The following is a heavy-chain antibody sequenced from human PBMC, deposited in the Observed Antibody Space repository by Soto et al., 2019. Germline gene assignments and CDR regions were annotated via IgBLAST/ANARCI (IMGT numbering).Heavy chain of an antibody. D-gene: IGHD3-10*01. CDR3: ARLRFGTKDFDY. J-gene: IGHJ4*02. CDR1: GGSLSGYY. V-gene: IGHV4-34*02. CDR2: INHSGNT. Sequence: QVQLQQWGAGLLKPSETLSLTCGVYGGSLSGYYWSWIRQSPGKGLEWIGEINHSGNTNYNPSLKSRVTISVDTSKNQFSLNLRSMAAADTAVYYCARLRFGTKDFDYWGQGTLVTVSS.